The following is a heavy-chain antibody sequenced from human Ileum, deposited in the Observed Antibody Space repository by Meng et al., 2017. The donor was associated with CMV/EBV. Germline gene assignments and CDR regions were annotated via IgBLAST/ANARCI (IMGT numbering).Heavy chain of an antibody. J-gene: IGHJ4*02. D-gene: IGHD2-15*01. CDR2: INHSGST. CDR1: GGSFSGYY. CDR3: ARGVAGGPFDY. V-gene: IGHV4-34*01. Sequence: QVQLKQWGAGLLKPSETLSLTCAGYGGSFSGYYWSWIRQPPGKGLEWIGEINHSGSTNYNPSLKSRVTISVDTSKNQFFLKLSSVTAADTAVYYCARGVAGGPFDYWGQGTLVTVSS.